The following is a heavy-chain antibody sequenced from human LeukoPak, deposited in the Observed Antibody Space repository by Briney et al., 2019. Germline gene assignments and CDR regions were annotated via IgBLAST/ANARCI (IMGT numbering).Heavy chain of an antibody. CDR3: ARTPHSSNSYFDY. CDR1: GYSISSGYF. D-gene: IGHD2/OR15-2a*01. V-gene: IGHV4-38-2*02. CDR2: FYHSGNT. J-gene: IGHJ4*02. Sequence: PSETLSLTCIVSGYSISSGYFWAWIRQPPGKGLEWIGAFYHSGNTYYNPSLKNRVTVPVDTSKNQFSLKLSSVTAADTAVYYCARTPHSSNSYFDYWGQGILVTVSS.